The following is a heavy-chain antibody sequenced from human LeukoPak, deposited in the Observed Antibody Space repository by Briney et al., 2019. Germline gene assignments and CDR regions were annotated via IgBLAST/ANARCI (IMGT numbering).Heavy chain of an antibody. J-gene: IGHJ4*02. CDR3: AREGIAAAGRFDY. V-gene: IGHV1-69*13. D-gene: IGHD6-13*01. Sequence: ASVTVSFKASGGTFSSYAISWVRQAPGQGLEWMGGIIPIFGSPNYAQKFQGRVTITADESTSTAYMDLSSLRSEDTAVHYCAREGIAAAGRFDYWGQGTLVTVSS. CDR1: GGTFSSYA. CDR2: IIPIFGSP.